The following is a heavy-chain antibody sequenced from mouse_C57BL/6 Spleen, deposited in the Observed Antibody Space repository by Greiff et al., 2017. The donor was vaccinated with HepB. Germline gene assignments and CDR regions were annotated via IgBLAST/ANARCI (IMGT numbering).Heavy chain of an antibody. CDR1: GFSLTSYG. CDR2: IWGVGST. J-gene: IGHJ4*01. V-gene: IGHV2-6*01. CDR3: ASEGGNGAMDY. D-gene: IGHD1-1*02. Sequence: VQRVESGPGLVAPSQSLSITCTVSGFSLTSYGVDWVRQSPGEGLEWLGVIWGVGSTNYNSALKSRLSISKDNSKSQVFLKMNSLQTDDTAMYYCASEGGNGAMDYWGQGTSVTVSS.